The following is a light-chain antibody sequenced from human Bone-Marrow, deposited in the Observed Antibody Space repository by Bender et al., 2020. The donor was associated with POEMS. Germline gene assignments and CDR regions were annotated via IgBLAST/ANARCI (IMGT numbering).Light chain of an antibody. CDR2: QNT. CDR1: KLGDRY. J-gene: IGLJ2*01. V-gene: IGLV3-1*01. Sequence: SYHLTQPPSVSVSPGQTASITCSGDKLGDRYACWYQQKPGQSPVMVIYQNTRRPSGIPERFSGSNSGNTATLTISGTQAMDEGDYYCQAWNSGVVVFGGGTKLTVL. CDR3: QAWNSGVVV.